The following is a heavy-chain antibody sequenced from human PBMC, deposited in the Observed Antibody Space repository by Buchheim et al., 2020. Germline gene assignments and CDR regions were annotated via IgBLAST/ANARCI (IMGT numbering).Heavy chain of an antibody. Sequence: QVQLQQWGAGLLKPSETLSLTCAVSGGSFSAYWLTWIRQSPGKGLEWIGEINNRGTTNYNPSLKSRVTISVDTSKNQFSLRLSSVTAADRAVYYCARGGYSGHRLWGQETL. CDR1: GGSFSAYW. V-gene: IGHV4-34*01. CDR3: ARGGYSGHRL. J-gene: IGHJ4*02. CDR2: INNRGTT. D-gene: IGHD5-12*01.